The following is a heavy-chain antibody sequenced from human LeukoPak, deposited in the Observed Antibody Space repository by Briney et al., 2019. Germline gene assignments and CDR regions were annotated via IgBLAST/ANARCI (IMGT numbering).Heavy chain of an antibody. CDR3: ARAARDGYNTYYFDY. Sequence: SETLSLTCTVSGGSISSYYWSWIRQPPGKGLEWIGYFYYSGSTNYNPSLKSRVTISVDTSKNQFSLKLSSVTAADTAVYYCARAARDGYNTYYFDYWGQGTLVTVSS. CDR1: GGSISSYY. CDR2: FYYSGST. D-gene: IGHD5-24*01. J-gene: IGHJ4*02. V-gene: IGHV4-59*01.